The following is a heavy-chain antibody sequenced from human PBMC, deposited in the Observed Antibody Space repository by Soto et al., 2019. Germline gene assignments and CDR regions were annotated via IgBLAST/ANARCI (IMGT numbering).Heavy chain of an antibody. CDR3: ARHTYYYDSSGAPAGY. V-gene: IGHV5-51*01. CDR1: GYSFTSYW. J-gene: IGHJ4*02. D-gene: IGHD3-22*01. Sequence: PGESLKISCKGPGYSFTSYWIGWVRQMPGKGLEWMGIIYPGDSDTRYSPSFQGQVTISADKSISTAYLQWSSLKASDTAMYYCARHTYYYDSSGAPAGYWGQGTLVTVSS. CDR2: IYPGDSDT.